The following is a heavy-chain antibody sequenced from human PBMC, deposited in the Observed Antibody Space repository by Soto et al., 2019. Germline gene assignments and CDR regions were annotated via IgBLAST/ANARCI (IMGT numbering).Heavy chain of an antibody. CDR1: GFTFSTYA. Sequence: EVQLLESGGGLVQPGGSLRLSCAASGFTFSTYAMNWLRQAPGKGLEWVSGILGGGGNTYYPDSVSGRFTTSRDNSKNTLYLHMSSLRAEDTAVYYCAKDLKPDGSWEIDCWGQGTLVTVSS. CDR3: AKDLKPDGSWEIDC. D-gene: IGHD1-26*01. J-gene: IGHJ4*02. CDR2: ILGGGGNT. V-gene: IGHV3-23*01.